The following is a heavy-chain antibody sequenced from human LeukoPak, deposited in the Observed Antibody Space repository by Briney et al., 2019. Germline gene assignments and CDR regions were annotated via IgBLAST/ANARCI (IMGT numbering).Heavy chain of an antibody. D-gene: IGHD5-12*01. Sequence: RTGGSLRLSCAASGFTFSSYSMNWVRQAPGKGLEWVSSISSSSSYIYYADSVKGRFTISRDNAKNSLYLQMNSLRAEDTAVYYCARDDSGYDSKFDYWGQGTLVTVSP. J-gene: IGHJ4*02. CDR3: ARDDSGYDSKFDY. CDR1: GFTFSSYS. V-gene: IGHV3-21*01. CDR2: ISSSSSYI.